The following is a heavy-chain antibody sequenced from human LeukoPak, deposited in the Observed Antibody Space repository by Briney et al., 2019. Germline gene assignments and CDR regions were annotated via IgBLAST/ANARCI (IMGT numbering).Heavy chain of an antibody. Sequence: PGGSLRLSCAASGFIFSNTWMSWVRQAPGKGLEWIGEINHSGSTNYNPSLKSRVTISVDTSKNQFSLKLSSVTAADTAVYYCARGLRGYSSSWYGYWGQGTLVTVSS. D-gene: IGHD6-13*01. V-gene: IGHV4-4*02. CDR1: GFIFSNTW. CDR2: INHSGST. CDR3: ARGLRGYSSSWYGY. J-gene: IGHJ4*02.